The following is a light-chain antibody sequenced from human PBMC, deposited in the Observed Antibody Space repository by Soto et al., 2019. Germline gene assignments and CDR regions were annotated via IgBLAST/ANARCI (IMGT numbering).Light chain of an antibody. J-gene: IGKJ1*01. Sequence: DIQLTQSPSSLSASVGDSVTISCRASQTTKNYLYWYQQKPGKAPKLLIDSAASLHGGVPSRFTFTTSGTSFTLNISSLQPEDFETYYCHQTYHTPPTFGQGTKVDIK. V-gene: IGKV1-39*01. CDR1: QTTKNY. CDR2: SAA. CDR3: HQTYHTPPT.